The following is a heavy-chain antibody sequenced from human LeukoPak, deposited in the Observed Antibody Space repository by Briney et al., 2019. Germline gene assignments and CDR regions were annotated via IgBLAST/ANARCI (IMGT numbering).Heavy chain of an antibody. V-gene: IGHV4-61*01. J-gene: IGHJ4*02. CDR1: GGSVSSGSYY. D-gene: IGHD4-17*01. Sequence: NPSETLSLTCTVSGGSVSSGSYYWSWIRQPPGKGLEWIGYIYYSGSTNYNPSLKSRVTISVDTSKNQFSLKLSSVTAADTAVYYCARGSTVTTSPLAYWGQGTLVTVSS. CDR3: ARGSTVTTSPLAY. CDR2: IYYSGST.